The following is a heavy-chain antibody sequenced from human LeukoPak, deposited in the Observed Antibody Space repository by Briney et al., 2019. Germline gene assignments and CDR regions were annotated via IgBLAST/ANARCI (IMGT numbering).Heavy chain of an antibody. Sequence: PGGSLRLSCAASGFTFSDYYMIWIRQAPGKGLEWVSYISSGSSYTNYADSVKGRFTISRDNPKNSLYLQMHSLRAQDTAVYYCARGRCPYYFDDWGQGTLLSVSA. V-gene: IGHV3-11*06. J-gene: IGHJ4*02. D-gene: IGHD5-24*01. CDR1: GFTFSDYY. CDR2: ISSGSSYT. CDR3: ARGRCPYYFDD.